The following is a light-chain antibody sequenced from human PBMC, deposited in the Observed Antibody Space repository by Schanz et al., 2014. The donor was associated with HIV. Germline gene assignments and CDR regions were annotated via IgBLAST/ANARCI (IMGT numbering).Light chain of an antibody. J-gene: IGKJ2*01. CDR1: QGFGSY. CDR3: QQSLSYSYT. V-gene: IGKV1-9*01. CDR2: AAS. Sequence: DIQLTQSPSFLSASVGDRVTITCRASQGFGSYLAWYQQKPGKAPNLLIYAASSLQSGVPSRFSGSGSGTDFTLTISSLQPDDFATYYCQQSLSYSYTFGQGTKLEIK.